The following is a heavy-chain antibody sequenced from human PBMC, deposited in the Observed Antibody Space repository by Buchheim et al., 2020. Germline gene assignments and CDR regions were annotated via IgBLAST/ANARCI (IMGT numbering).Heavy chain of an antibody. CDR2: ISSSSSYI. CDR3: ARVGYGDYAPSYYYYGMDV. CDR1: GFTFSSYS. V-gene: IGHV3-21*01. Sequence: VQLVESGGGLVKPGGSLRLSCAASGFTFSSYSMNWVRQAPGKGLEWVSSISSSSSYIYYADSVKGRFTISRDNAKNSLYLQMNSLRAEDTAVYYCARVGYGDYAPSYYYYGMDVWGQGTT. J-gene: IGHJ6*02. D-gene: IGHD4-17*01.